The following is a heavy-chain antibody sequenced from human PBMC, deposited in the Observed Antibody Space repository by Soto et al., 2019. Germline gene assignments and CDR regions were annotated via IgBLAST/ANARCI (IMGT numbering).Heavy chain of an antibody. CDR2: ISHSRTT. D-gene: IGHD5-12*01. CDR3: ARLHSGSDERSFFDQ. V-gene: IGHV4-38-2*01. Sequence: SETLSLTCAVSGYSINSAHYWGWLRQTPAKGLEWIATISHSRTTHYNPSLKSRVTLSLDTSENHFSLHLSFVTAADTAVYYCARLHSGSDERSFFDQWGQGTLVTVSS. CDR1: GYSINSAHY. J-gene: IGHJ4*02.